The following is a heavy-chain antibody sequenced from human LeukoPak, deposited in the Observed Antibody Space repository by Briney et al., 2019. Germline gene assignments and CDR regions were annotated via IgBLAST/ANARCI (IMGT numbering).Heavy chain of an antibody. D-gene: IGHD6-19*01. V-gene: IGHV3-23*01. CDR1: GVAFSFYA. J-gene: IGHJ5*01. CDR2: INANSGTT. Sequence: GGSLRLSCAASGVAFSFYAMSWLRQPPGKGLEWVSTINANSGTTSYAASVRGRFTISRDNSKNTLYLQVNTLRPDDTATYYFPNPVKARIVVTADWIYPGGQGTLVVVSS. CDR3: PNPVKARIVVTADWIYP.